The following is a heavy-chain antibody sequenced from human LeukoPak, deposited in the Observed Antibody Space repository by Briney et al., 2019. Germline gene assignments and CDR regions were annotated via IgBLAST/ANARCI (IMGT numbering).Heavy chain of an antibody. CDR2: ISSSGNNA. CDR3: ARDWAATDY. D-gene: IGHD2-15*01. CDR1: GFTFRGAA. J-gene: IGHJ4*02. Sequence: GGSLRLSCAVSGFTFRGAAMTWVRQAPGKGLEWVSLISSSGNNAYYADSVKGRFTISRDNAKKSLYLQMNSLRAEDTAVYYCARDWAATDYWGQGTLVTVSS. V-gene: IGHV3-21*04.